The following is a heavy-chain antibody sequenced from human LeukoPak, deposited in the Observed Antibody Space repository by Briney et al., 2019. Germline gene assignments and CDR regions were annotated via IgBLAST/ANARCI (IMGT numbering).Heavy chain of an antibody. CDR1: GFTFSSYW. J-gene: IGHJ4*02. Sequence: GGSLRLSCAASGFTFSSYWMSWVRQAPGKGLEWVANIKQDGSEKYYVDSVKGRSTISRDNAKNSLYLQMNSLRAEDTAVYYCARDHASTYYYDSSGSVDYWGQGTLVTVSS. CDR3: ARDHASTYYYDSSGSVDY. V-gene: IGHV3-7*04. CDR2: IKQDGSEK. D-gene: IGHD3-22*01.